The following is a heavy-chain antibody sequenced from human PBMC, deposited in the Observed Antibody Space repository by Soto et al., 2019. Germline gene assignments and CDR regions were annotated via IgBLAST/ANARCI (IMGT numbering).Heavy chain of an antibody. D-gene: IGHD3-22*01. Sequence: NPSETLSLTCTVSGGAISSGDYYWSWIRQPPGKGLEWIGYIYYSGSTYYNPSLKSRVTISVDTSKDQFSLKLSSVTAADTAVYYCARESGHYYDSSGSSAYYFDYWGQGTLVTVSS. V-gene: IGHV4-30-4*01. CDR1: GGAISSGDYY. CDR2: IYYSGST. J-gene: IGHJ4*02. CDR3: ARESGHYYDSSGSSAYYFDY.